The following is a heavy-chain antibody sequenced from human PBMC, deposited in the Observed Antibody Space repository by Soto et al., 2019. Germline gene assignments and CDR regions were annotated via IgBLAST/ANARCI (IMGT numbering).Heavy chain of an antibody. CDR1: GYTFTSYD. J-gene: IGHJ3*02. CDR3: ASSSSWYHDAFDI. D-gene: IGHD6-13*01. V-gene: IGHV1-8*01. Sequence: ALVKVSCKASGYTFTSYDINWVRQATGQGLEWMGWMNPNSGNTGYAQKFQGRVTMTRNTSISTAYMELSSLRSEDTAVYYCASSSSWYHDAFDIWGQGTMVTVSS. CDR2: MNPNSGNT.